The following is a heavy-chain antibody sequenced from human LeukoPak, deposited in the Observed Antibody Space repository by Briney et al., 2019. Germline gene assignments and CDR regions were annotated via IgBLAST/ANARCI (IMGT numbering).Heavy chain of an antibody. J-gene: IGHJ4*02. V-gene: IGHV3-30-3*01. CDR1: GFTFSSYA. CDR3: ARGGYFDWSPNDY. CDR2: ISYDGSNK. D-gene: IGHD3-9*01. Sequence: PGGSLRLSCAASGFTFSSYAMHWVRQAPGKGLEWVAVISYDGSNKYYADSVKGRFTISRDNSKNTLYLQMNSLRAEDTAVYYCARGGYFDWSPNDYWGQGTLVTVSS.